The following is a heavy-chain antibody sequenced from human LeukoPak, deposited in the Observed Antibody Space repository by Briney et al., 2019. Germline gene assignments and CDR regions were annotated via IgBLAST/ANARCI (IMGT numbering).Heavy chain of an antibody. D-gene: IGHD6-13*01. Sequence: GGSLRLSCAASGLTFSSYWMSWVRQAPGKGLEGVANIKQDGSEKYYVDSVKGRFTISRDNAKNSLYLQMNSLRAEDTAVYYCARFYSSRVPSYFDYWGQGTLVTVSS. CDR2: IKQDGSEK. J-gene: IGHJ4*02. CDR1: GLTFSSYW. CDR3: ARFYSSRVPSYFDY. V-gene: IGHV3-7*01.